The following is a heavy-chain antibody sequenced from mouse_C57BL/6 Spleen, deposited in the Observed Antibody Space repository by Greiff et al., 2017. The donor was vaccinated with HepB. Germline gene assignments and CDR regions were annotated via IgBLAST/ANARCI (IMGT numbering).Heavy chain of an antibody. V-gene: IGHV14-4*01. CDR2: IDPENGDT. D-gene: IGHD1-1*01. Sequence: DVKLVESGAELVRPGASVKLSCTASGFNIKDDYMHWVKQRPEQGLEWIGWIDPENGDTEYASKFQGKATITADTSSNTAYLRLSSLTSEDTAVYYCTTDYCGSSSFAYWGQGTLVTVSA. CDR3: TTDYCGSSSFAY. CDR1: GFNIKDDY. J-gene: IGHJ3*01.